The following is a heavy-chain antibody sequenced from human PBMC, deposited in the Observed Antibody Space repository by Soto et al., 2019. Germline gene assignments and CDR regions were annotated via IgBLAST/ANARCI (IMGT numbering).Heavy chain of an antibody. CDR2: ISWNSGSI. CDR1: GFTFDDYA. CDR3: AKAGFWSGYYSLVDY. Sequence: EVQLVESGGGLVQPGRSLRLSCAASGFTFDDYAMHWVRQAPGKGLEWVSGISWNSGSIGYADSVKGRFTISRDNAKNSLYRQVNSLIAEDTALYYCAKAGFWSGYYSLVDYWGQGTLVTVSS. D-gene: IGHD3-3*01. J-gene: IGHJ4*02. V-gene: IGHV3-9*01.